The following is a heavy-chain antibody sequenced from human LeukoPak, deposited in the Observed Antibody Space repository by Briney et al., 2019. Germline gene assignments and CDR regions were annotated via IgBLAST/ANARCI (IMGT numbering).Heavy chain of an antibody. D-gene: IGHD6-13*01. CDR2: MNPNRGNT. CDR3: ARGAAAGLDY. V-gene: IGHV1-8*03. CDR1: GYTFTSYD. J-gene: IGHJ4*02. Sequence: GASVKVSCKASGYTFTSYDINWVRQATGQGLEWMGWMNPNRGNTGDAQKFQGRVTITRNTSISTAYMELSSLRSEDTAVYYCARGAAAGLDYWGQGTLVTVSS.